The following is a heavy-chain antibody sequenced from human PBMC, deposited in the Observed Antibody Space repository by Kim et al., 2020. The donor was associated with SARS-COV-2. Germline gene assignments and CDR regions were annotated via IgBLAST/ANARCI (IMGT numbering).Heavy chain of an antibody. J-gene: IGHJ4*02. CDR3: ARGDPNAAAGFY. V-gene: IGHV3-11*01. CDR1: GFTFSDYY. CDR2: ISYSGDKT. D-gene: IGHD6-13*01. Sequence: GGSLRLSCAASGFTFSDYYMAWLRQAPGKGLEWVSYISYSGDKTYHADSVKGRFTVSRDNAKNSLHLQLNDLRVDDTAVYYCARGDPNAAAGFYWGQGTLVTVSS.